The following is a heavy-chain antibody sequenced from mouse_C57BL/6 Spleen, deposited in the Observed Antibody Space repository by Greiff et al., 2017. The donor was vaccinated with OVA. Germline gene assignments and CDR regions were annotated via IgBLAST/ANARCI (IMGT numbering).Heavy chain of an antibody. CDR1: GYTFTSYW. CDR3: ARLYTTGSSGDY. V-gene: IGHV1-61*01. J-gene: IGHJ2*01. D-gene: IGHD1-1*01. Sequence: VQLQQPGAELVRPGSSVKLSCKASGYTFTSYWMDWVKQRPGQGLEWIGNIYPSDSETHYNQKFKDKATLTVDKSSSTAYMQLSSLTSEDSAVYYCARLYTTGSSGDYWGQGTTLTVSS. CDR2: IYPSDSET.